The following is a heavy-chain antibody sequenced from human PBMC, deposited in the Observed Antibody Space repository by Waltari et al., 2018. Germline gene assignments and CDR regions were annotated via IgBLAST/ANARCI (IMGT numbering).Heavy chain of an antibody. D-gene: IGHD3-10*01. CDR1: GFTFRYFG. Sequence: HLVESGGGVVQPGGSLRLSWAASGFTFRYFGMQWVRQAPGKGLEWVVFIRYDGSNQEYVDSVKGRFSISRDNSRNTVYLQMNSLRVEDTAVYYCAKDRGGGYGGLRPDAFDIWGEGTRVIVSS. J-gene: IGHJ3*02. V-gene: IGHV3-30*02. CDR2: IRYDGSNQ. CDR3: AKDRGGGYGGLRPDAFDI.